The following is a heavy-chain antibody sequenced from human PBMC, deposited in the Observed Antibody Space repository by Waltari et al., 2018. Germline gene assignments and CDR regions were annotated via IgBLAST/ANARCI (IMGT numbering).Heavy chain of an antibody. V-gene: IGHV4-38-2*01. D-gene: IGHD3-3*01. J-gene: IGHJ4*02. CDR2: IYHSGST. CDR1: GYSIRSGYY. CDR3: ARHGTRITMTSSFEY. Sequence: QVQLQESGPGLVKPSETLSLTCVVSGYSIRSGYYWGWIRQPPGKGLERIGGIYHSGSTYYNPSLKSRGTISVDTSKSQFSLKRSSVTAADTAVYYCARHGTRITMTSSFEYWGQGTLVTVSS.